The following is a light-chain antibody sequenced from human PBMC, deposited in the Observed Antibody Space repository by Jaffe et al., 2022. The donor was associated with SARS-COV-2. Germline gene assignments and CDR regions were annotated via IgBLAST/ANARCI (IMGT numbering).Light chain of an antibody. CDR3: QQSYSIPLT. CDR2: AAS. V-gene: IGKV1-39*01. Sequence: DIQVTQSPSSLSASIGDRVTISCRASQSISSYLNWYQQKPGKAPKLLIYAASSLQSGVPSRFSGSGSGTDFTLTISSLQPEDSATYYCQQSYSIPLTFGGGTKVEIK. CDR1: QSISSY. J-gene: IGKJ4*01.